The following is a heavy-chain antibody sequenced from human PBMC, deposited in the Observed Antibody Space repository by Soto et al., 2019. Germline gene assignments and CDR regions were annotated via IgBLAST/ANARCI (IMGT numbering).Heavy chain of an antibody. Sequence: SETLSLTCSVPNGSISGFYLTWMRQPPGKILECIGYIHYSGRTDYNPSLTSRATMSVDTSKNQFSLNLKSITAADTAVYYCVRVGVGIGNHFDSWGRGTLVNVSS. CDR1: NGSISGFY. CDR3: VRVGVGIGNHFDS. CDR2: IHYSGRT. V-gene: IGHV4-59*12. D-gene: IGHD1-26*01. J-gene: IGHJ4*02.